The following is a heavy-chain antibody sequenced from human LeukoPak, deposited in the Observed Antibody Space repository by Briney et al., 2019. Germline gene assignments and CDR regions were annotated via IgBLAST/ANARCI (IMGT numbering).Heavy chain of an antibody. CDR1: GGSISSSSYY. V-gene: IGHV4-39*01. D-gene: IGHD2-15*01. J-gene: IGHJ4*02. CDR3: AEGVTGYLFDY. Sequence: PSETLSLTCTVSGGSISSSSYYWGWIRQPPGKGLEWIGSIYYSGSTYYNPSLKSRVTISVDTSKNQFSLKLSSVTAADTAVYFCAEGVTGYLFDYWGQGTLVTVSS. CDR2: IYYSGST.